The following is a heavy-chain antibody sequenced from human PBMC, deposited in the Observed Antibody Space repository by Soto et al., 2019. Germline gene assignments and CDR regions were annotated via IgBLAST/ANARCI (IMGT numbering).Heavy chain of an antibody. CDR3: AGGYGMDV. CDR2: INHSGST. V-gene: IGHV4-34*01. J-gene: IGHJ6*02. Sequence: QVQLQQWGAGLLKPSETLSLTCAVYGGSFSGYYWSWIRQPPGKGLEWIGEINHSGSTNYNPSLKRRVTISVDTSKNQCSPKLSSVTAADPAVYYCAGGYGMDVWGQGTTVTVSS. CDR1: GGSFSGYY.